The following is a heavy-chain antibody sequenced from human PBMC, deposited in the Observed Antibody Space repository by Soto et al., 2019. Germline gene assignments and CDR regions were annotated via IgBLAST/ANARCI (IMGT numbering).Heavy chain of an antibody. CDR1: GFTFSSYG. D-gene: IGHD3-16*01. J-gene: IGHJ4*02. V-gene: IGHV3-33*01. CDR3: ARDLARGLGRTFDS. CDR2: IWYDGSNI. Sequence: PGVSLKLSCAASGFTFSSYGMHWVRQAPGKGLEWVAVIWYDGSNIHYAHSVKGRFTISRDNAKNSLYLQMNSLRAEDTAVYYCARDLARGLGRTFDSWGQGTLLTVSS.